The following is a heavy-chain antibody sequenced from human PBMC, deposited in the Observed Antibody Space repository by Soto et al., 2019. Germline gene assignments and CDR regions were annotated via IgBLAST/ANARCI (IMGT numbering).Heavy chain of an antibody. CDR1: GYTFTSYA. V-gene: IGHV1-18*01. CDR2: ISPYNGNT. J-gene: IGHJ1*01. Sequence: QVQLVQSGGEVKKPGASVKVSCKASGYTFTSYAITWVRQAPGQGLEWMGWISPYNGNTIYAQKVQGRVTMTTDTSTSTAYMELRSLRSDDTAVYYCARNSRFGECLGYWGQGTLVTVSS. CDR3: ARNSRFGECLGY. D-gene: IGHD3-10*01.